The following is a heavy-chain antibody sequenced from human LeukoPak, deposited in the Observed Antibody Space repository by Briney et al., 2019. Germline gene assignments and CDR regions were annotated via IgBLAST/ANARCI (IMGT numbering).Heavy chain of an antibody. CDR1: GGPTSSVAYS. J-gene: IGHJ4*02. CDR3: ARGDYYDSSGYYYVPYYFDY. Sequence: SQTLSLTCAVSGGPTSSVAYSWSWIRQPPGKGLEGTGYIYHSGSTYYNPSLKSRVTISVDRAKNQFSLELSSVTGADTAVYYCARGDYYDSSGYYYVPYYFDYWGQGTLVTVSS. D-gene: IGHD3-22*01. V-gene: IGHV4-30-2*01. CDR2: IYHSGST.